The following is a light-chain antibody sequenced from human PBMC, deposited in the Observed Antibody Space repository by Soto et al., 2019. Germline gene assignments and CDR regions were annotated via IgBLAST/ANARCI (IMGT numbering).Light chain of an antibody. CDR2: WAP. CDR1: QSVFYSSYNKNY. V-gene: IGKV4-1*01. CDR3: LQYYSFPLT. J-gene: IGKJ3*01. Sequence: DIVMTQSPDSLAVSLGERATINCKSSQSVFYSSYNKNYLTWYQQKPGQPPKLLIYWAPTRQSEVPDQFSGSGSGKHFTLAISSLQAEDVPVYYCLQYYSFPLTFGPGNKVVIK.